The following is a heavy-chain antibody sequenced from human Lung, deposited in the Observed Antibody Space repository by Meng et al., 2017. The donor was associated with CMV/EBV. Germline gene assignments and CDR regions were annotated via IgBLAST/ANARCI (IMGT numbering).Heavy chain of an antibody. Sequence: GGSLRLSCAASRFTFGTYWMTWVRQAPGKGLEWVATIKEDGSEKYYVDSVKGRFAISRDNAQNSLYLQMDSLRAEDTAVYYCARGRFAFGFWGQGTLVTVSS. D-gene: IGHD3-16*01. CDR1: RFTFGTYW. CDR2: IKEDGSEK. CDR3: ARGRFAFGF. J-gene: IGHJ4*02. V-gene: IGHV3-7*01.